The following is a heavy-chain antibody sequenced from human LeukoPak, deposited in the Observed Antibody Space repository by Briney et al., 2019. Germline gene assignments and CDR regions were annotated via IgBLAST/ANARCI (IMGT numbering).Heavy chain of an antibody. D-gene: IGHD3-3*01. CDR2: IYSGGST. CDR1: GFTVSSNY. Sequence: GGSLRLSCAASGFTVSSNYMSWVRQVPGKGLEWVSVIYSGGSTYYADSVKGRFTISRDNAKNSLYLQMNSLRAEDTAVYYCARHYDFWSGSLGQYYFDYWGQGTLVTVSS. J-gene: IGHJ4*02. V-gene: IGHV3-53*01. CDR3: ARHYDFWSGSLGQYYFDY.